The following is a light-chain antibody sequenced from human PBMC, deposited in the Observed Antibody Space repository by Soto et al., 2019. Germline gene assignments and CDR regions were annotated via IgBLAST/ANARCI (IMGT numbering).Light chain of an antibody. CDR3: SSYTSRNTVV. CDR1: SSDIGGFDS. CDR2: DVS. V-gene: IGLV2-14*01. Sequence: QSALTQPASVSGSPGQPITISCTGTSSDIGGFDSVSWYQQHPGKAPKLLISDVSNRPAGVSDRFSGSKSGNTASLTISGLQAEDEADYYCSSYTSRNTVVFGGGTKLTVL. J-gene: IGLJ3*02.